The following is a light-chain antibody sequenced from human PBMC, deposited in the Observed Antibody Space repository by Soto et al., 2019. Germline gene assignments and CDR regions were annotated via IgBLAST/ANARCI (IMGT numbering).Light chain of an antibody. Sequence: QSVLTQPPSVSAAPGQKVTISCSGSTSNIGNNYVSWYQQLPGTAPKLLIFENNMRPSGIPDRFSGSKSGTSATLGVTGLQTGDEADYYCGTWDSSLSVVVFGGGTKVTVL. J-gene: IGLJ3*02. CDR1: TSNIGNNY. CDR2: ENN. CDR3: GTWDSSLSVVV. V-gene: IGLV1-51*02.